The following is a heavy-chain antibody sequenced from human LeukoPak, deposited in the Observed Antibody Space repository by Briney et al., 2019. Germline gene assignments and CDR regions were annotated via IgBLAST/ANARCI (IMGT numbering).Heavy chain of an antibody. V-gene: IGHV1-18*01. Sequence: ASVKVSCKASGYTFTSYGISWVRQAPGQGLEWMGWISAYNGNTNYAQKLQGRVTMTTDTSTSTAYMELRSLRSDDTAEYYCARDWPRIVVVVAATTDGIFDYWGQGTLVTVSS. CDR1: GYTFTSYG. D-gene: IGHD2-15*01. J-gene: IGHJ4*02. CDR2: ISAYNGNT. CDR3: ARDWPRIVVVVAATTDGIFDY.